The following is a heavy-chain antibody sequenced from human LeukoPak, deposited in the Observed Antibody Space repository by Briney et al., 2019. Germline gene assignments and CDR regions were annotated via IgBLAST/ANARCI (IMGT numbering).Heavy chain of an antibody. D-gene: IGHD2-2*01. J-gene: IGHJ6*03. Sequence: PSETLSLTCTVSGGSISSYYWRWLRQPPRKGLEWIGYIYYSGSTNYNPSLKSRVTISVDTSTNQFSLKLSSVTAADTAVYYCARSLIGYCSSTSCYAFSPYYMAVWGKGTTVTASS. CDR2: IYYSGST. V-gene: IGHV4-59*01. CDR3: ARSLIGYCSSTSCYAFSPYYMAV. CDR1: GGSISSYY.